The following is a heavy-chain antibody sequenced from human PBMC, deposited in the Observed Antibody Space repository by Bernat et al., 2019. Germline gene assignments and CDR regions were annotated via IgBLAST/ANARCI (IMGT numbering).Heavy chain of an antibody. D-gene: IGHD2-21*02. CDR3: VGFGGHSV. Sequence: EVQLVESGGGLVQPGGSLRLSCAASGLTVSNNHVTWVRQAPGKGLECVSVIYDTGVTFYTDSVKGRFTISRDTSKNTVNLEMNSLRSEDVAVYYCVGFGGHSVWGQGTLVTVSS. CDR2: IYDTGVT. CDR1: GLTVSNNH. J-gene: IGHJ4*02. V-gene: IGHV3-66*01.